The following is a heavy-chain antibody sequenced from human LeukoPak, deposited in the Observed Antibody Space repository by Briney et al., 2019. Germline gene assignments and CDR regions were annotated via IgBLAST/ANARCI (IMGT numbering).Heavy chain of an antibody. CDR3: AKDAYGDYDDYYYGMDV. CDR1: GFNFDDFA. J-gene: IGHJ6*02. Sequence: PGGSLRLSCAASGFNFDDFATHWVRQVPGKGLEWVSHIDWNSSTMAHADSVKGRFTISRDNSKNTLYLQMNSLRAEDTAVYYCAKDAYGDYDDYYYGMDVWGQGTTVTVSS. CDR2: IDWNSSTM. D-gene: IGHD4-17*01. V-gene: IGHV3-9*01.